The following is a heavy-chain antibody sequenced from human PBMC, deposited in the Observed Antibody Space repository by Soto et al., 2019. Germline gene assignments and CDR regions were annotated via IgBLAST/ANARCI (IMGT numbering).Heavy chain of an antibody. D-gene: IGHD1-1*01. Sequence: GGSLRLSCAASGFTFSSYAMSWVRQAPGKGLEWVSAISGSGGSTYYADSVKGRFTISRDNSKNTLYLQMNSLRAEDTAVYYCAKDTGHTKAYGMDVWGQGTTVTAP. J-gene: IGHJ6*02. CDR1: GFTFSSYA. CDR3: AKDTGHTKAYGMDV. V-gene: IGHV3-23*01. CDR2: ISGSGGST.